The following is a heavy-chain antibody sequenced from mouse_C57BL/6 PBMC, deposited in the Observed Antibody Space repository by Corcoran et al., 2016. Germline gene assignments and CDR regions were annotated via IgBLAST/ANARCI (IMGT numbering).Heavy chain of an antibody. Sequence: DVQLQESGPGLVKPSQSLSLTCSVTGYSITSGYYWNWIRQFPGNKLEWIGYISYDGSNNYNPSLKNRISITRDTSKNQFFLKLNSVTTEDTATYYCARGDYDWFAYWGQGTLVTVSA. V-gene: IGHV3-6*01. CDR3: ARGDYDWFAY. CDR1: GYSITSGYY. CDR2: ISYDGSN. J-gene: IGHJ3*01. D-gene: IGHD2-4*01.